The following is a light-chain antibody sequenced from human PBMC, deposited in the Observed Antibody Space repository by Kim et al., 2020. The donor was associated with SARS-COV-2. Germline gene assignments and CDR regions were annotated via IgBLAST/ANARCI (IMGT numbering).Light chain of an antibody. V-gene: IGLV3-1*01. CDR2: QDA. CDR3: QAWDRSTAV. J-gene: IGLJ2*01. Sequence: SPRQTSNITYSGYKVVNTYAACSQQRAGHSPVLVIYQDAQRPSGVPERFSGSNSGNTATLNIRGTQAMDEADYYCQAWDRSTAVFGGGTKLTVL. CDR1: KVVNTY.